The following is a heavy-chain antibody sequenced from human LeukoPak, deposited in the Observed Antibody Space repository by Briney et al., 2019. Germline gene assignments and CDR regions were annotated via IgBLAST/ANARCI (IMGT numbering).Heavy chain of an antibody. J-gene: IGHJ5*02. CDR1: GGSISSYY. CDR2: INHSGST. CDR3: ATGPYYYGSGALANWFDP. D-gene: IGHD3-10*01. V-gene: IGHV4-34*01. Sequence: PSETLSLTCTVSGGSISSYYWSWIRQPPGKGLEWIGEINHSGSTNYNPSLKSRVTISVDTSKNQFSLKLSSVTAADTAVYYCATGPYYYGSGALANWFDPWGQGTLVTVSS.